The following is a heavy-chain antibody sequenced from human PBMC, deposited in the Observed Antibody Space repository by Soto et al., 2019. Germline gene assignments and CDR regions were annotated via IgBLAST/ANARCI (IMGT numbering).Heavy chain of an antibody. D-gene: IGHD3-22*01. J-gene: IGHJ6*02. V-gene: IGHV4-34*01. CDR3: ARGTSNYYDSSPPPYYYGMDV. CDR1: GGSFSGYY. CDR2: INHSGST. Sequence: SETLSLTCAVYGGSFSGYYWSWIRQPPGKGLEWIGEINHSGSTNYNPSLKSRVTISVDTSKNQFSLKLGSVTAADTAVYYCARGTSNYYDSSPPPYYYGMDVWGQGTTVTVSS.